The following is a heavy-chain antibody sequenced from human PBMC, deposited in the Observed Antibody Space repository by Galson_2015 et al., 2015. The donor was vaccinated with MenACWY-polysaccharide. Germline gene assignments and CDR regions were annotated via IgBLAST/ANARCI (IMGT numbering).Heavy chain of an antibody. CDR3: ARSYHRGGDN. J-gene: IGHJ4*02. D-gene: IGHD3-10*01. CDR2: IKQDGSEK. V-gene: IGHV3-7*01. Sequence: SLRLSCAAPGFTFSNYWMSWVRQAPGKGLECVANIKQDGSEKYYADSVKGRFTISRDNANNSLYLQMNSLRAEDTAVYYCARSYHRGGDNWGQGTLVTVSS. CDR1: GFTFSNYW.